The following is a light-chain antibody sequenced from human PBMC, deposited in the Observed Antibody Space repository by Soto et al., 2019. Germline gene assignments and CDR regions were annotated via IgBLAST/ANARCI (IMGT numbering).Light chain of an antibody. Sequence: QSVLTQPPSASGTPGQRVTVSCSGGSSNIGSNTVNWYQQLPGTAPKLLIYSNNQRPSGVPDRCSVSKSGPSASLAISGLKYADAADYTCASWDDSLYGWVFGGGSELIVL. CDR1: SSNIGSNT. J-gene: IGLJ3*02. CDR3: ASWDDSLYGWV. V-gene: IGLV1-44*01. CDR2: SNN.